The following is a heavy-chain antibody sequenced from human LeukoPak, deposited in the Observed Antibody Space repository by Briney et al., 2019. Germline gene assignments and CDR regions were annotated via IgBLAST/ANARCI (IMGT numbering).Heavy chain of an antibody. CDR1: GFTFSNYA. V-gene: IGHV3-23*01. Sequence: GGSLRLSCAASGFTFSNYAMRWVRQAPGKWLEWVSGISGSGDSTYYADSVKGRFTISRDNSKNTLYLQMNSLRAEDTAVYYCARRSGIAVAGAFDYWGQGTLVTVSS. CDR2: ISGSGDST. CDR3: ARRSGIAVAGAFDY. J-gene: IGHJ4*02. D-gene: IGHD6-19*01.